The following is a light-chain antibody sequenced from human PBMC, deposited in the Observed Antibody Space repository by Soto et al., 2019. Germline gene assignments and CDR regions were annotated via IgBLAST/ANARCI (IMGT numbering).Light chain of an antibody. CDR1: SSDVGSYNR. Sequence: QSVLTQPASVTGSPGQSITISCTGTSSDVGSYNRVSWYQQYPGTAPKIIIYEVTNRPSGVSGRFSGSRSGNTASLTISGLQPEDEALYFCASYTIRNSCVFGGGTKLTVL. CDR2: EVT. CDR3: ASYTIRNSCV. J-gene: IGLJ3*02. V-gene: IGLV2-14*01.